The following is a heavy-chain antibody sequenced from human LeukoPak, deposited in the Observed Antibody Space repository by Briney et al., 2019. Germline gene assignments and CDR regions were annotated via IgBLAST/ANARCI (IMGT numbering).Heavy chain of an antibody. CDR2: VYYSGST. D-gene: IGHD3-9*01. CDR1: GGSISSSPYY. Sequence: SETLSLTCTVSGGSISSSPYYWGWIRQPPGEVLEWIGSVYYSGSTSYNPPLKSRVTISVDTSKNQFSLKLNSVTAADTAVYYCARPLTGYSYFDYWGQGTLVTVSS. V-gene: IGHV4-39*01. J-gene: IGHJ4*02. CDR3: ARPLTGYSYFDY.